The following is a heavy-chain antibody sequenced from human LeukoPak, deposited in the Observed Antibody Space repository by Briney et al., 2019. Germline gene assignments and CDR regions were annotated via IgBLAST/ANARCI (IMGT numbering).Heavy chain of an antibody. Sequence: SQTLSLTCTVSVGSISSGGYYWSWIRQHPGKGLEWIAYIYYTGSTYYNPSLQSRLTISVDRSKNQFSLRLSSVTAADTAVYYCARVPSVIDAFDIWGQGTMVTVSS. D-gene: IGHD2-21*01. CDR2: IYYTGST. CDR3: ARVPSVIDAFDI. V-gene: IGHV4-31*03. J-gene: IGHJ3*02. CDR1: VGSISSGGYY.